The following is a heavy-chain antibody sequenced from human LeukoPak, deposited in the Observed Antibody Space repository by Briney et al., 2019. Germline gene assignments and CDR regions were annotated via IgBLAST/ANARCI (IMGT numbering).Heavy chain of an antibody. CDR3: ARDGRDSSGFYWRGGPNWFDP. CDR2: IIPIFVAV. Sequence: SVKVSCKASGGTFSSYAISWVRQAPGQGLEWMGRIIPIFVAVNYAQKFQGRVTITMDESRSTAYMELSSLRSEDTAVYYCARDGRDSSGFYWRGGPNWFDPWGQGTLVTVSS. CDR1: GGTFSSYA. D-gene: IGHD3-22*01. V-gene: IGHV1-69*05. J-gene: IGHJ5*02.